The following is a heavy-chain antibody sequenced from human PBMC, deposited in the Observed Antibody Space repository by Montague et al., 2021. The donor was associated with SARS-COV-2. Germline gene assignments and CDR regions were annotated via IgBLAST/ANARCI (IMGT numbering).Heavy chain of an antibody. CDR3: ASPTYYYDSSGSDAFDI. CDR2: IYYSEST. D-gene: IGHD3-22*01. J-gene: IGHJ3*02. Sequence: SETLSLTCTVSGGSISSSSYYWGWIRQPPGKGLEWIGSIYYSESTYYNPSLKSRVTISVDTSKNQFSLKLSSVTAADTAVYYCASPTYYYDSSGSDAFDILGQGTMVTVSS. CDR1: GGSISSSSYY. V-gene: IGHV4-39*01.